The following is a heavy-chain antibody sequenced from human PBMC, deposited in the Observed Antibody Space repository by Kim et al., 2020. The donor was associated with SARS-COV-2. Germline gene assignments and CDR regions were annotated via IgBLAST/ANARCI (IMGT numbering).Heavy chain of an antibody. CDR3: ARQDLLRWSGDVKLLGSFPS. V-gene: IGHV4-39*02. J-gene: IGHJ5*02. CDR1: GDSITTTDTS. D-gene: IGHD3-10*01. CDR2: IISSGHT. Sequence: SETLSLTCSVSGDSITTTDTSWAWIRQPAGKGLEWIGTIISSGHTYKNPALKSRVTISLDTSRNHFSLNIISVTAADTATYFCARQDLLRWSGDVKLLGSFPSWGQGALVTVSS.